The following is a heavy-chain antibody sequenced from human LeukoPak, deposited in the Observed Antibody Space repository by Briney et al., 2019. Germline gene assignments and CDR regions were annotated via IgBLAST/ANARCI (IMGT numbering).Heavy chain of an antibody. J-gene: IGHJ6*02. V-gene: IGHV1-2*02. CDR2: INPNSGGT. Sequence: ASVKVSCKASGYTFTSYDINWVRQAPGQGLEWMGWINPNSGGTNYAQKFQGRVTMTRDTSISTAYMELSRLRSDDTAVYYCARDPLYCSSTSCYEEYYYYGMDVWGQGTTVTVSS. D-gene: IGHD2-2*01. CDR3: ARDPLYCSSTSCYEEYYYYGMDV. CDR1: GYTFTSYD.